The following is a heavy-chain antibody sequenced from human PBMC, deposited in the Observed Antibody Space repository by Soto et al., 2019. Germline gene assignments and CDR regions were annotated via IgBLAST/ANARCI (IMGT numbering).Heavy chain of an antibody. CDR3: ARRYDPYYFDY. Sequence: QITLQESGPTLVKPTETLTLTCTFSGFSLTTKAVAVGWVRQPPGKALGWLAIVYGSDDKFYNPSLKSRLTITKDPSKSQVVLTLTNMDPMDTATYFCARRYDPYYFDYWGQGTLVTVSS. CDR1: GFSLTTKAVA. D-gene: IGHD3-3*01. J-gene: IGHJ4*02. V-gene: IGHV2-5*01. CDR2: VYGSDDK.